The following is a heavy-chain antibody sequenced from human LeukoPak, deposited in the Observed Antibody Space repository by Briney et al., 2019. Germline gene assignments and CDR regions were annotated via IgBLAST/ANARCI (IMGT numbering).Heavy chain of an antibody. V-gene: IGHV3-43*02. CDR2: ISGDGGST. CDR1: GFTFDDCA. D-gene: IGHD6-19*01. CDR3: AKDSAGYSSGWYVY. J-gene: IGHJ4*02. Sequence: PGGSLRLSCAASGFTFDDCAMHWVRQAPGKGLEWVSLISGDGGSTYYADSVKGRFTISRDNSKNSLYLQMNSLRTEDTALYYCAKDSAGYSSGWYVYWGQGTLVTVSS.